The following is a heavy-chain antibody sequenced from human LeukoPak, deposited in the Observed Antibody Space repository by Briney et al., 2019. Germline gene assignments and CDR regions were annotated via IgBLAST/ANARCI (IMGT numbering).Heavy chain of an antibody. V-gene: IGHV3-66*03. J-gene: IGHJ6*03. CDR3: AKGRGWEASYYYYYMDV. CDR1: GFTVSINY. Sequence: GGSLRLSCAASGFTVSINYMSWVRQAPGKGLEWVSVIYSSGGTSYADSVKGRFTISRDNSKNTLYLQMNSLRAEDTAVYYCAKGRGWEASYYYYYMDVWGKGTTVTISS. D-gene: IGHD1-26*01. CDR2: IYSSGGT.